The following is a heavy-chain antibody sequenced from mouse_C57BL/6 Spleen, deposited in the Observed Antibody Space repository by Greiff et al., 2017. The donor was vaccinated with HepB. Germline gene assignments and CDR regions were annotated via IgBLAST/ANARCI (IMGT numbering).Heavy chain of an antibody. CDR3: ARKTDEDGISSDH. D-gene: IGHD1-1*01. Sequence: QVQLQQPGAELVRPGTSVKLSCKASGYTFTSYWMHWVKQRPGQGLEWIGVIDPSDSYTNYNQKFKGKATLTVDTSSSTAYMQLSSMTSEDSAVYYCARKTDEDGISSDHWGEGTTLIVSS. J-gene: IGHJ2*01. CDR1: GYTFTSYW. CDR2: IDPSDSYT. V-gene: IGHV1-59*01.